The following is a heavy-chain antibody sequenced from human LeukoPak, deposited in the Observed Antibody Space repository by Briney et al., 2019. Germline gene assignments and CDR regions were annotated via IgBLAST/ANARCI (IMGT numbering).Heavy chain of an antibody. V-gene: IGHV3-30-3*02. Sequence: GGSLRLSCAASGFTFSSYAMHWVRQAPGKGLEWVAVISYAGSNEYYGDSVKGRFTISRDNSKNTLYLQMNSLRVEDTAMYYCAKSGSVAGSVDYWGQGTLVTVSS. D-gene: IGHD6-19*01. CDR1: GFTFSSYA. J-gene: IGHJ4*02. CDR2: ISYAGSNE. CDR3: AKSGSVAGSVDY.